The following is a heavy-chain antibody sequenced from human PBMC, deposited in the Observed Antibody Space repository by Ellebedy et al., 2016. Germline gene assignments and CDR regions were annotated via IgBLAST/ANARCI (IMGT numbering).Heavy chain of an antibody. Sequence: GESLKISCAASGFTFSSYAMSWVRQAPGKGLEWVSAISGSGGSTYYADSVKGRFTISRDNAKNSLYLQMNSLRAEDTAVYYCARDKYRGMDVWGQGTTVTVSS. J-gene: IGHJ6*02. D-gene: IGHD5-12*01. CDR2: ISGSGGST. CDR3: ARDKYRGMDV. CDR1: GFTFSSYA. V-gene: IGHV3-23*01.